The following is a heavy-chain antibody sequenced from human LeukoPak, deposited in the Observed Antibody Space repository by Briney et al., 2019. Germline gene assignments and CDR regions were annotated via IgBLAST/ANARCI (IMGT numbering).Heavy chain of an antibody. V-gene: IGHV4-59*01. CDR2: IYYSGST. Sequence: PSETLSLTCTVSGGSISSYYWSWIRQPPGKGLEWIGYIYYSGSTNYNPSLKSRVPISVDTSKNQFSLKLSSVTAADTAVYYCARVQCGGDCHYYYYYYMDVWGKGTTVTVSS. J-gene: IGHJ6*03. D-gene: IGHD2-21*02. CDR3: ARVQCGGDCHYYYYYYMDV. CDR1: GGSISSYY.